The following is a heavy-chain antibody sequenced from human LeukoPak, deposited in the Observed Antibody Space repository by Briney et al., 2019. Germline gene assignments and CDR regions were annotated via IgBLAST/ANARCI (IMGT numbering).Heavy chain of an antibody. Sequence: GGSLRLSCAGSGFPFSSYPISWVRQPPGKGLEWASAITASGDSTYSADSVKGRFTISRDNSRNTLFLEMSSLRAEDTAVYYCAKAHPYYDIPYYFDYWGQGTLVTVSS. CDR3: AKAHPYYDIPYYFDY. CDR1: GFPFSSYP. D-gene: IGHD3-9*01. J-gene: IGHJ4*02. CDR2: ITASGDST. V-gene: IGHV3-23*01.